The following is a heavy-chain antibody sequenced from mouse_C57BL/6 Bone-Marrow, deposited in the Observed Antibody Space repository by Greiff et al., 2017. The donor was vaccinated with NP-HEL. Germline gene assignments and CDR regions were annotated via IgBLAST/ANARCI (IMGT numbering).Heavy chain of an antibody. CDR3: ASPYDYDVAWFAY. J-gene: IGHJ3*01. D-gene: IGHD2-4*01. CDR2: ISSGGSYT. Sequence: EVKLVESGGDLVKPGGSLKLSCAASGFTFSSYGMSWVRQTPDKRLEWVATISSGGSYTYYTDSVKGRFTISRDNAKNTLYLQMSSLKSEDTAMYYCASPYDYDVAWFAYWGRGTLVTLSA. CDR1: GFTFSSYG. V-gene: IGHV5-6*01.